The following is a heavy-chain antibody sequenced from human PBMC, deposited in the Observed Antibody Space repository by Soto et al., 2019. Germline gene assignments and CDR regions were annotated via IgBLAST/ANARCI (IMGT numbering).Heavy chain of an antibody. J-gene: IGHJ4*02. CDR1: GDSISRSHW. D-gene: IGHD3-22*01. CDR2: ISHSRIT. V-gene: IGHV4-4*02. CDR3: ARVRYDRSGFDH. Sequence: QVQLQESGPGLVRPSGALSVTCAVSGDSISRSHWWSWVRQSPGKGLEWIGEISHSRITNYNPSLKSRVTISGDKSKNQLSLKLTSVTAADTAVYYCARVRYDRSGFDHWGQGTLVSVSS.